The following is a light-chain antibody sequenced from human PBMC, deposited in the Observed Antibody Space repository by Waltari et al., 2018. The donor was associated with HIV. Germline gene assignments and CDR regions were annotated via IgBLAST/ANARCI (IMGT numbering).Light chain of an antibody. Sequence: QSALTQPASVSGSPGQSITVSCSGTQNDLGYYTYVSWFQHHADKPPQLIILDVNKRPSGVSDRFSASKSGRTASLTIFGLQPDDEGDYFCCSYTTSGTWVFGGGTRVTVL. CDR2: DVN. CDR3: CSYTTSGTWV. J-gene: IGLJ3*02. CDR1: QNDLGYYTY. V-gene: IGLV2-14*03.